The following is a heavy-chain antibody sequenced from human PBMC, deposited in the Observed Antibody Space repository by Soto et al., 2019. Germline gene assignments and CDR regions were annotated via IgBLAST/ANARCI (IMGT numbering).Heavy chain of an antibody. CDR1: GGSIGSYH. CDR2: VYYTGTT. V-gene: IGHV4-59*01. D-gene: IGHD3-16*01. Sequence: SETLSLTCTVSGGSIGSYHWSWVRQPPGKGLEWIASVYYTGTTNYNPSLGSRVTISIDAPESQISLKLTSVTAADTAFYYCATDTALTGMFDLWGQGTLVTVSS. J-gene: IGHJ5*02. CDR3: ATDTALTGMFDL.